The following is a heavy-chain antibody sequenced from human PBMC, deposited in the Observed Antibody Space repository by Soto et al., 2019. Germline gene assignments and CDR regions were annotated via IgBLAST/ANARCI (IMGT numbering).Heavy chain of an antibody. CDR2: ISYDGSNK. V-gene: IGHV3-30*03. CDR1: GFTFSSYG. D-gene: IGHD2-2*02. Sequence: QVQLVESGGGVVQPGRSLRLSCAASGFTFSSYGMHWVRQAPGKGLEWVAVISYDGSNKYYADSVKGRFTISRDNSKNTLYLQMNSLRAEDTAVYYCAGSGYCSSTSCYTEFYYYYYGMDVW. J-gene: IGHJ6*01. CDR3: AGSGYCSSTSCYTEFYYYYYGMDV.